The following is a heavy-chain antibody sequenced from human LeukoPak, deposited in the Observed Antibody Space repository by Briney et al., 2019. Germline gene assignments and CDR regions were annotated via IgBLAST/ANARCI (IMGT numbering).Heavy chain of an antibody. J-gene: IGHJ4*02. CDR2: ANWNGEST. V-gene: IGHV3-20*04. D-gene: IGHD3-16*01. Sequence: PGGSLRLSCTASGFTFEDFGMTWVRQAPGKGLEWVSNANWNGESTGYADSVKGRFTISRDNAKKSLYLQMNSLRAEDTALYYCARSEGSWGNYYFDYWGQGTLVTVSS. CDR1: GFTFEDFG. CDR3: ARSEGSWGNYYFDY.